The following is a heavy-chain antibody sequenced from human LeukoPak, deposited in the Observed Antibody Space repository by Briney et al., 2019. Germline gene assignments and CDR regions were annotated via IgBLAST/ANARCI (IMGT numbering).Heavy chain of an antibody. V-gene: IGHV3-53*01. D-gene: IGHD4-23*01. Sequence: GGSLRLSCAASGFTVSSNYMSWVRQAPGKGLEWVSVIYSGGSTYYADSVKGRFTISRDNSKNTLYLQMNSLRAEDTAVYYCARGFSYGGNRLIDYWGQGTLVTVSS. CDR2: IYSGGST. J-gene: IGHJ4*02. CDR1: GFTVSSNY. CDR3: ARGFSYGGNRLIDY.